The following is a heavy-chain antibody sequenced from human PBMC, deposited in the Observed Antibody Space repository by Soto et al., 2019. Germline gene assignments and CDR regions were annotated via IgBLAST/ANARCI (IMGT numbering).Heavy chain of an antibody. V-gene: IGHV4-31*02. D-gene: IGHD3-10*02. CDR3: VFFFQAEDGIRDVRSVSAFLLNRSSDL. CDR2: IYYSGST. J-gene: IGHJ2*01. Sequence: PGKGLEWIVYIYYSGSTYYNPSIKSRVTISVDTSKRQFSLKLSSVNDEDTAVYYCVFFFQAEDGIRDVRSVSAFLLNRSSDL.